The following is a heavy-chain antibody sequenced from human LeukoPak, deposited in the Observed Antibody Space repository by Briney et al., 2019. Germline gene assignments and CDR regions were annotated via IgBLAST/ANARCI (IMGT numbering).Heavy chain of an antibody. V-gene: IGHV1-8*02. CDR2: MNPNSGNT. CDR3: ARAFSGSYLLYYYYMDV. CDR1: GYTFTSYA. J-gene: IGHJ6*03. D-gene: IGHD1-26*01. Sequence: ASVKVSCKASGYTFTSYAMNWVRQAPGQGLEWMGWMNPNSGNTGYAQKFQGRVTMTRNTSISTAYMELSSLRSEDTAVYYCARAFSGSYLLYYYYMDVWGKGTTVTISS.